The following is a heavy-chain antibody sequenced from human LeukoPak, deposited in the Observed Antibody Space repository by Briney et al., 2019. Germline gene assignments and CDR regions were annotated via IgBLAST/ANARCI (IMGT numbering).Heavy chain of an antibody. CDR2: ISSSSSYI. CDR1: GFTFSSYS. D-gene: IGHD2-15*01. J-gene: IGHJ6*03. CDR3: ARALTRIVVVGYYMDV. V-gene: IGHV3-21*01. Sequence: GGSLRLSCAASGFTFSSYSMNWVRQAPGKGLEWVSSISSSSSYIYYADSVKGRFPISRDNAKNSLYLQMNSLRAEDTAVYYCARALTRIVVVGYYMDVWGKGTTVTVSS.